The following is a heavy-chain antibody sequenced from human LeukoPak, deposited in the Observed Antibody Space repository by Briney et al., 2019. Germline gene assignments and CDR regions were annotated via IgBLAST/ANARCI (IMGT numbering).Heavy chain of an antibody. CDR1: GFIFRYYG. Sequence: GGSLRLSCAASGFIFRYYGMNWVRQAPGKGLEWVSGISPSGGGTYYADSVKGRFTISRDDSKNTLSLQMNSLRSEDTAVYYCARDNSVGDSAWWFDPWGQGTLVTVSS. J-gene: IGHJ5*02. CDR2: ISPSGGGT. CDR3: ARDNSVGDSAWWFDP. V-gene: IGHV3-23*01. D-gene: IGHD5-12*01.